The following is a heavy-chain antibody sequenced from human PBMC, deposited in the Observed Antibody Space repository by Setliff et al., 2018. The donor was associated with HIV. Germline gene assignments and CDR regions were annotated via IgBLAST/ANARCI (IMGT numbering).Heavy chain of an antibody. Sequence: NPSETLSLTCAVYGGSFNGYYWSWIRQPPGKGLEWIGEINHSGSTNYNPSLKSRVIISVDTSKNQFSLRLTSVTAADTAVYYCARGGRRSTWYLRGWYFDYWGQVTLVTVSS. J-gene: IGHJ4*02. CDR1: GGSFNGYY. CDR2: INHSGST. CDR3: ARGGRRSTWYLRGWYFDY. V-gene: IGHV4-34*01. D-gene: IGHD6-13*01.